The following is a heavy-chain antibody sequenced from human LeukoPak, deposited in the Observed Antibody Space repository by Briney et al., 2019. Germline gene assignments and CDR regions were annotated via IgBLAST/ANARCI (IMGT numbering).Heavy chain of an antibody. J-gene: IGHJ4*02. D-gene: IGHD1-26*01. CDR1: GYTFTSYD. CDR3: ARASVGAKIRYSFDY. V-gene: IGHV1-8*01. CDR2: MNPNSGNT. Sequence: ASVKVSCKASGYTFTSYDINWVRQAAGQGLEWMGWMNPNSGNTGYAQKFQGRVTMTRNTSISTAYMELSSLRSEDTAVYYCARASVGAKIRYSFDYWGQGTLVTVSS.